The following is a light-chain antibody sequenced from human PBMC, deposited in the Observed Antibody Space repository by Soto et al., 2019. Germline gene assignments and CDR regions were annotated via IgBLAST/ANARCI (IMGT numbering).Light chain of an antibody. CDR3: QSYAYSLSGYV. CDR1: SSNIGAGSD. J-gene: IGLJ1*01. Sequence: QSVLTQPPSVSGAPGQRVTISCTGSSSNIGAGSDVHWYQQLPGTVPKLLIFANINRPSGVPDRFSASKSGTSASLAITGLQADDEADYYCQSYAYSLSGYVFGPGTKLTVL. CDR2: ANI. V-gene: IGLV1-40*01.